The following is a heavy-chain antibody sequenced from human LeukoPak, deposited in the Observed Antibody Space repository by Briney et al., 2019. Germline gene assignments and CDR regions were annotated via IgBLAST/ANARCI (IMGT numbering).Heavy chain of an antibody. CDR3: ASLTTMTAAYYYNYHMDV. CDR1: GGSFSGYY. V-gene: IGHV4-34*01. Sequence: SETLSLTCAVYGGSFSGYYWSWIRQPPGKGLEWIGEINHSGSTNYNPSLKSRVTMSVDTSKNQFSLNLSSVTAADTAVYYCASLTTMTAAYYYNYHMDVWGKGTTVTVSS. J-gene: IGHJ6*03. D-gene: IGHD4-17*01. CDR2: INHSGST.